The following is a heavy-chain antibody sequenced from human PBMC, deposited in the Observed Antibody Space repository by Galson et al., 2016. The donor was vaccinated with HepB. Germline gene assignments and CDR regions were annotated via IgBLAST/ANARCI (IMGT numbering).Heavy chain of an antibody. V-gene: IGHV3-30-3*01. D-gene: IGHD4-17*01. CDR2: ISYDGRDK. CDR3: ARDPYGDNDAFDI. CDR1: GFTLNIYT. J-gene: IGHJ3*02. Sequence: SLRLSCAASGFTLNIYTMYWVRQAPGKGLEWVAVISYDGRDKYYADSVKGRFTISRDNSRNMVYLEMNSLRPEDTAVYYCARDPYGDNDAFDIWGQGTLVTVSS.